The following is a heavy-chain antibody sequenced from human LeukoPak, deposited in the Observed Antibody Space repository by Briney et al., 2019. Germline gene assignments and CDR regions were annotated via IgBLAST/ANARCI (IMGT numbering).Heavy chain of an antibody. CDR2: IIPIFGTA. Sequence: ASVKVSCKASGGTFSSYAISWVRQAPGQGLEWMGGIIPIFGTASYAQKFQGRVTMTRDTSTSTVYMELSSLRSEDTAVYYCARAGYRLGYYWGQGTLVTVSS. CDR1: GGTFSSYA. D-gene: IGHD3-16*02. V-gene: IGHV1-69*05. CDR3: ARAGYRLGYY. J-gene: IGHJ4*02.